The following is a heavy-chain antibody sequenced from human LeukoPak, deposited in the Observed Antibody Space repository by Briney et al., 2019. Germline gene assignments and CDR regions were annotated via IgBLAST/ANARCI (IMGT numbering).Heavy chain of an antibody. CDR1: GGTFSSYA. Sequence: SVKVSCKASGGTFSSYAISWVRQAPGQGLEWMGRTIPIFGTANYAQKFQGRVTITTDESTSTAYMELSSLRSEDTAVYCCAREPIAYCGGDCLYYFDYWGQGTLVTVSS. D-gene: IGHD2-21*02. J-gene: IGHJ4*02. V-gene: IGHV1-69*05. CDR3: AREPIAYCGGDCLYYFDY. CDR2: TIPIFGTA.